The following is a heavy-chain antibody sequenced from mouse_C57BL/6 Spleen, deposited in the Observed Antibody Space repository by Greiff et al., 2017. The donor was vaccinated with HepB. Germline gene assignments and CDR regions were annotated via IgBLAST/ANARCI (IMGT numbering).Heavy chain of an antibody. V-gene: IGHV5-4*01. CDR1: GFTFSSYA. J-gene: IGHJ4*01. CDR2: ISDGGSYT. CDR3: ARDTPAVYYAMDY. Sequence: EVKVVESGGGLVKPGGSLKLSCAASGFTFSSYAMSWVRQTPEKRLEWVATISDGGSYTYYPDNVKGRFTISRDNAKNNLYLQMSHLKSEDTAMYYCARDTPAVYYAMDYWGQGTSVTVSS.